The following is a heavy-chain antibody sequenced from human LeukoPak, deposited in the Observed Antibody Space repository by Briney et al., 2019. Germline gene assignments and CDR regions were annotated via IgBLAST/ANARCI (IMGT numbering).Heavy chain of an antibody. CDR3: ASSPAYSSSWYAIDK. V-gene: IGHV3-23*01. J-gene: IGHJ4*02. D-gene: IGHD6-13*01. Sequence: PGGSLRLSCAASGFTFSSYAMSWVRQAPGKGLEWVSAISGSGGSTYYADSVKGRFTISRDNSKNTLYLQMNSLSAGDTAVYYCASSPAYSSSWYAIDKWGQGTLVTVSS. CDR1: GFTFSSYA. CDR2: ISGSGGST.